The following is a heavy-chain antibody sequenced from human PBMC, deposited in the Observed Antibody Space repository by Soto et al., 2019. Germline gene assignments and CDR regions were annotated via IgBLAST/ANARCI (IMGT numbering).Heavy chain of an antibody. J-gene: IGHJ5*02. V-gene: IGHV4-59*01. CDR2: IYYSGST. CDR1: GGSISSYY. CDR3: ATNGRDYGSGSYPFDP. D-gene: IGHD3-10*01. Sequence: PSETLSLTCTVSGGSISSYYWSWIRQPPGKGLEWIGYIYYSGSTNYNPSLKSRVTISVDTSKNQFSLKLSSVTAADTAVYYCATNGRDYGSGSYPFDPWGQGTLVTVS.